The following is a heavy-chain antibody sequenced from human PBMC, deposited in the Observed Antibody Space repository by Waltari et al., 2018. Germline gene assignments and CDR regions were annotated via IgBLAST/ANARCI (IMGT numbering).Heavy chain of an antibody. Sequence: QVQLQESGPGLVKPSETLSLTCAVSGYSISSGYYWGWIRQPPGKWLEWIGSIYLSGSTYYNPSLKSRVTISVDTSKNQFSLKLSSVTAADTAVYYCARNIHYYYYMDVWGKGTTVTVSS. CDR2: IYLSGST. CDR1: GYSISSGYY. CDR3: ARNIHYYYYMDV. J-gene: IGHJ6*03. V-gene: IGHV4-38-2*01.